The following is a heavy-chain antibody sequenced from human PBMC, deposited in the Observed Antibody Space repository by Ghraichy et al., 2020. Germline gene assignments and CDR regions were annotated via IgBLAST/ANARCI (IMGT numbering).Heavy chain of an antibody. CDR2: ISGSGGST. J-gene: IGHJ6*02. V-gene: IGHV3-23*01. Sequence: GALRLSCAASGFTFSSYAMSWVRQAPGKGLEWVSAISGSGGSTYYADSVKGRFTISRDNSKNTLYLQMNSLRAEDTAVYYCAKRKDYYYYGMDVWGQGTTVTVSS. CDR1: GFTFSSYA. CDR3: AKRKDYYYYGMDV.